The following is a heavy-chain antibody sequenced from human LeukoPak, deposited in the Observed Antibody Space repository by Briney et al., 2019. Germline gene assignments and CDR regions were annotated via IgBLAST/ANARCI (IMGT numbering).Heavy chain of an antibody. CDR2: ISYDGSNK. CDR3: AKTSHFDL. Sequence: GGSLRLSCAASGFTFSSYAMHWVRQAPGKGLEWVAVISYDGSNKYYADSVKGRFTISRDNSKNTLYLQMNSLRAEDTAVYYCAKTSHFDLWGRGTLVTVSS. V-gene: IGHV3-30-3*02. J-gene: IGHJ2*01. CDR1: GFTFSSYA.